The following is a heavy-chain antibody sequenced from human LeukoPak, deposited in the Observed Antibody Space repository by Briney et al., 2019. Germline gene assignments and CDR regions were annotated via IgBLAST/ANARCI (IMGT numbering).Heavy chain of an antibody. CDR3: ARVAPYYYYHYMDV. J-gene: IGHJ6*03. CDR1: GYTFTSYG. V-gene: IGHV1-18*01. Sequence: ASVKVSCKASGYTFTSYGISWVRQAPGQGLEWMGWISAYNGNTNYAQKLQGRVTMTTDTSTSTAYMELRSLRSDDTAVYYCARVAPYYYYHYMDVWGKGTTVTVSS. CDR2: ISAYNGNT.